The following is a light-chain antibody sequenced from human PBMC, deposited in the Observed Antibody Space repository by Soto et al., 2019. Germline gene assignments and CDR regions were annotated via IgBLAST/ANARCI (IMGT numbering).Light chain of an antibody. V-gene: IGKV3D-15*01. CDR2: GAS. CDR1: QSMSSN. CDR3: QQYNNWPLYT. J-gene: IGKJ2*01. Sequence: EIVLTQSPATLSVSPGERATLSCRASQSMSSNLAWYQQKPGQVPRLLIYGASSRATGIPDRFSGSGSGTDFTLTISSLQSEDFAVYYCQQYNNWPLYTFGQGTKVDIK.